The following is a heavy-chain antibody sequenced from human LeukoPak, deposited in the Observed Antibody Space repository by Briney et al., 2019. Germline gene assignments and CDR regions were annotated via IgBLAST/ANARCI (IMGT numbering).Heavy chain of an antibody. D-gene: IGHD3-16*01. CDR1: GFTFDDYA. Sequence: PGGSLRLSCAASGFTFDDYAMHWVRQAPGKGLEWVSGISWNSGSIGYADSVKGRFTISRDNAKNSLYLQMNSLRAEDMALYYCAKDRGRRLSNWFDPWGQGTLVTVSS. CDR2: ISWNSGSI. V-gene: IGHV3-9*03. J-gene: IGHJ5*02. CDR3: AKDRGRRLSNWFDP.